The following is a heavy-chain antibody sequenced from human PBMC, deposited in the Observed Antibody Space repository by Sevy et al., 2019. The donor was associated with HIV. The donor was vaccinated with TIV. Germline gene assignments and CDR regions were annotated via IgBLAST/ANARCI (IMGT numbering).Heavy chain of an antibody. Sequence: GGSLRLSCAASGFTFNNYAMSWVRQAPGKGLEGKGLEWVSTISGGGGGTYYADSVRGRITISRDNSKNTLYLQVNSLRVEDTAVYDCAKHYIHDIADGWYFDLWGRGTLVTVSS. D-gene: IGHD6-13*01. V-gene: IGHV3-23*01. CDR2: ISGGGGGT. J-gene: IGHJ2*01. CDR3: AKHYIHDIADGWYFDL. CDR1: GFTFNNYA.